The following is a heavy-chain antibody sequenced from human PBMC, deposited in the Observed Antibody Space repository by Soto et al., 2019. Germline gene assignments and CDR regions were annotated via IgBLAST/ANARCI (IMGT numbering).Heavy chain of an antibody. D-gene: IGHD4-17*01. V-gene: IGHV4-30-4*01. CDR1: GGSISRGEYY. Sequence: SSETLSLTCSVSGGSISRGEYYWTWIRQPPGKGLEFIGYIYYSGRTFFNPSLKSRVTISVDTSKNQLSLKLSSVTAADTAVYYCAGSDWVTTGSLGYWGQGTLVTVS. CDR3: AGSDWVTTGSLGY. CDR2: IYYSGRT. J-gene: IGHJ4*02.